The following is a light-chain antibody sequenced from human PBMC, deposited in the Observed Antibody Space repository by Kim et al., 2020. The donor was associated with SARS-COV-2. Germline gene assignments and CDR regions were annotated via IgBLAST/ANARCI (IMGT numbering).Light chain of an antibody. J-gene: IGLJ1*01. CDR2: GKN. Sequence: LGQTVRITCQGDSLRTYYASWYQQKPGQAPVLVIYGKNSRPSGIPDRFSGSNSGNTASLTITGAQAEDEGDYFCNSRDNTGSHLYVFGPGTKVTVL. CDR1: SLRTYY. V-gene: IGLV3-19*01. CDR3: NSRDNTGSHLYV.